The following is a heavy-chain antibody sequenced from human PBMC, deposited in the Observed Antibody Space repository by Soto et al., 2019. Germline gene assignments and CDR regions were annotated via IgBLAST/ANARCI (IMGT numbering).Heavy chain of an antibody. CDR3: ARHVVATIRGTYYYYSYMDV. V-gene: IGHV4-39*01. J-gene: IGHJ6*03. CDR2: IYYSGST. CDR1: GGSISSSSYY. D-gene: IGHD5-12*01. Sequence: ASETMSLTCTVSGGSISSSSYYWGWIRQPPGKGLEWIGSIYYSGSTYYNPSLKSRVTISVDTSKNQFSLKLSSVTAADTAVYYCARHVVATIRGTYYYYSYMDVWGKGTTVTVSS.